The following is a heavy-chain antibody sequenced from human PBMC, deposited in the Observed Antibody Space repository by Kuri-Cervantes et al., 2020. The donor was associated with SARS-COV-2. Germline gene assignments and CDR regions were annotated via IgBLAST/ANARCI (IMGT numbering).Heavy chain of an antibody. D-gene: IGHD3-22*01. CDR3: AREYYYDSSGYYYTRYYYYYGMDV. V-gene: IGHV4-34*01. CDR1: GGSFSGYY. CDR2: TNHSGST. J-gene: IGHJ6*02. Sequence: SETLSLTCAVYGGSFSGYYWSWIRQPPGKGLEWIGETNHSGSTNYNPSLKSRVTISVDTSKNQFSLKLSSVTAADTAVYYCAREYYYDSSGYYYTRYYYYYGMDVWGQGTTVTVSS.